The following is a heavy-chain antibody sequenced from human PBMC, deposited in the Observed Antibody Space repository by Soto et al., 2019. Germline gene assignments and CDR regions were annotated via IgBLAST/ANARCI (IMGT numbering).Heavy chain of an antibody. J-gene: IGHJ4*02. CDR2: TYYSGST. V-gene: IGHV4-30-4*01. CDR1: GGSISSGDYY. D-gene: IGHD3-10*01. CDR3: ARHNYGSGSTYFDY. Sequence: SETLSLTCTVSGGSISSGDYYWSWIRQPPGKGLEWIGYTYYSGSTYYNPSLKSRVTISVDTSKNQFSLKLNSMTAADTAVYYCARHNYGSGSTYFDYWGQGTLVTVSS.